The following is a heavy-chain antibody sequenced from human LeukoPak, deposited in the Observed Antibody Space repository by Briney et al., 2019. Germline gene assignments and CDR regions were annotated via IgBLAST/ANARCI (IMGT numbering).Heavy chain of an antibody. CDR3: ARSGHSNGWYYFDY. CDR1: GFSFSSYS. Sequence: GGSLRLSCAPGGFSFSSYSMNWVRQAPGKRLEWIAYISSYTITYYADFVKGRFTISRDNAKKSLDLQMNSLRAEDTAVYYCARSGHSNGWYYFDYWGLGALVTVSS. CDR2: ISSYTIT. J-gene: IGHJ4*02. V-gene: IGHV3-48*01. D-gene: IGHD6-19*01.